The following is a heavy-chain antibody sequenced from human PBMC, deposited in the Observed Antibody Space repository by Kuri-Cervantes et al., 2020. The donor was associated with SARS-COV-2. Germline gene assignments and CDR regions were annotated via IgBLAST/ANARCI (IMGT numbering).Heavy chain of an antibody. CDR1: GFIFSDSY. CDR3: ARHYGSGSYSFMHV. D-gene: IGHD3-10*01. J-gene: IGHJ6*03. V-gene: IGHV3-11*06. CDR2: ISSSSSYS. Sequence: GESLKISCAASGFIFSDSYMSWVRQAPGKGLEWVSYISSSSSYSYYADSVKGRFTISRDNAKNSLYLQMNSLRAEGTAVYYCARHYGSGSYSFMHVWGKGTPVTVSS.